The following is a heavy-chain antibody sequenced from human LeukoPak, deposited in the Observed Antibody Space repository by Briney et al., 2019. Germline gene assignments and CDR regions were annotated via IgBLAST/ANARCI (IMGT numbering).Heavy chain of an antibody. J-gene: IGHJ2*01. D-gene: IGHD6-19*01. CDR1: GGSISHYF. CDR2: IYYSGST. CDR3: AKTVAGYWYFDL. V-gene: IGHV4-59*08. Sequence: SETLPLTCTVSGGSISHYFWSWIRQPPGKALEWIGYIYYSGSTNYNPSLKSRVTISVDPSKNQFSLKLNSVTAADTAVYYCAKTVAGYWYFDLWGRGTLVTVSS.